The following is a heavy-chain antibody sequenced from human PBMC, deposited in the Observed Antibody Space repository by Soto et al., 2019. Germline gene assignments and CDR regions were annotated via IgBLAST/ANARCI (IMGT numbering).Heavy chain of an antibody. D-gene: IGHD2-15*01. Sequence: GSLRLSCAASGFTFSTYAIHWVRQAPCKGLEWVAVISYDGSNKYYADSVKGRFTISRDNSKNTLYLQMNSLRAEDTAVYYCARDPQGYCSGGICYSNWFDPWGQGTLVTVSS. CDR2: ISYDGSNK. J-gene: IGHJ5*02. CDR3: ARDPQGYCSGGICYSNWFDP. CDR1: GFTFSTYA. V-gene: IGHV3-30-3*01.